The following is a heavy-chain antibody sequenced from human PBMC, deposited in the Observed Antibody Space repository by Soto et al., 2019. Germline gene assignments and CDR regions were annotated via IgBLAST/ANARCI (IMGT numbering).Heavy chain of an antibody. Sequence: EVQLLESGGGLVQPGGSLRLSCTASGFTFSSYAMSWVRQAPGKGLEWVSTISGSGDSTNYADSVKGQFAISRDNSNNMLYVQMDSLRVEDTAVYYCAKENRRGYCSGGICYGYFDYWGQGTLVTVSS. D-gene: IGHD2-15*01. V-gene: IGHV3-23*01. J-gene: IGHJ4*02. CDR2: ISGSGDST. CDR3: AKENRRGYCSGGICYGYFDY. CDR1: GFTFSSYA.